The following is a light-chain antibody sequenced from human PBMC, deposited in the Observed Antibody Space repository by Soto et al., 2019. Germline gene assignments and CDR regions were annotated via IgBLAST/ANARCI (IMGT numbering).Light chain of an antibody. CDR2: DAS. Sequence: DIQMTQSPSTLSASVGDRVTITCRATQGISNWLAWYQHKPGKAPKLLIYDASILGSGVPSRFSGSGSGTAFTLTIISLHPDDFATYYCQQYESYSYTFGQGTKLEIK. CDR1: QGISNW. J-gene: IGKJ2*01. CDR3: QQYESYSYT. V-gene: IGKV1-5*01.